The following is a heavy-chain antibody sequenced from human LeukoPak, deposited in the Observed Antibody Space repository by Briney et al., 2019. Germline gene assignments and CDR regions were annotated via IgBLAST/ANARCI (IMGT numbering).Heavy chain of an antibody. CDR3: ASSIAEYAFDI. J-gene: IGHJ3*02. CDR2: ISSSGSTI. Sequence: GGSLRLSCAASGFTFSDYYMSWIRQAPGKGLEWVSYISSSGSTIYYADSVKGRFTISRDNAKNSLYLQVNSLRAEDTAVYYCASSIAEYAFDIWGQGTMVTVSS. V-gene: IGHV3-11*04. CDR1: GFTFSDYY. D-gene: IGHD6-6*01.